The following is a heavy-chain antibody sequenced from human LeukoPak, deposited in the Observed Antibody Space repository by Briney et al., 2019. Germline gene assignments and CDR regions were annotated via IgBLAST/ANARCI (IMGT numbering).Heavy chain of an antibody. D-gene: IGHD6-13*01. V-gene: IGHV3-11*01. Sequence: GGSLRLSCAASGFTFSDYYMSWIRQAPGKGLEWVSYISSSGSTKYYADSVKGRFTISRDNAKNSLYLQMNSLRAEDTAVYYCARSGYSSRWYENYGMDVWGQGTTVIVSS. CDR2: ISSSGSTK. CDR1: GFTFSDYY. J-gene: IGHJ6*02. CDR3: ARSGYSSRWYENYGMDV.